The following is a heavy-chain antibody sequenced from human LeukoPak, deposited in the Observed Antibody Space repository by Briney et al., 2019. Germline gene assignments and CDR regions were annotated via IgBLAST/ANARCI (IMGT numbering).Heavy chain of an antibody. V-gene: IGHV4-61*01. CDR2: IYYSGST. CDR3: ARGSRGYTYG. Sequence: KSSETLSLTCTVSGASVSSGSYYWSWIRQPPGKGLEWIGYIYYSGSTNYNPSLKSRVTISVDTSKNQFSLKLSSVTAADTAVYYCARGSRGYTYGWGQGTLVTVSP. J-gene: IGHJ4*02. CDR1: GASVSSGSYY. D-gene: IGHD5-18*01.